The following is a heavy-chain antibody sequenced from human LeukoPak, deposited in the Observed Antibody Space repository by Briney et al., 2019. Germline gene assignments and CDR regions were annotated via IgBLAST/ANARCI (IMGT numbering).Heavy chain of an antibody. V-gene: IGHV3-9*01. CDR1: GFTFSDYY. CDR3: AKDTGSYGDYETFDY. J-gene: IGHJ4*02. Sequence: GGSLRLSCAASGFTFSDYYMSWIRQAPGKGLEWVSGISWNSGSIGYADSVKGRFTISRDNAKNSLYLQMNSLRAEDTALYYCAKDTGSYGDYETFDYWGQGTLVTVSS. D-gene: IGHD4-17*01. CDR2: ISWNSGSI.